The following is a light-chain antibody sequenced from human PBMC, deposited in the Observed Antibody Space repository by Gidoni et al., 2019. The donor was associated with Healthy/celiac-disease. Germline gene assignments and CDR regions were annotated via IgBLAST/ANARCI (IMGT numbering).Light chain of an antibody. V-gene: IGKV3-11*01. CDR1: QSVSSY. J-gene: IGKJ3*01. CDR2: DAS. CDR3: QRSSNWPPCT. Sequence: EIVLTQSPATLSLSPGERATLSCRASQSVSSYLAWYQQKPGQAPRLLIYDASNRATGIPARCSGRGSGKDFTLTISSLEPEDVAVYYWQRSSNWPPCTFGPGTKVEIK.